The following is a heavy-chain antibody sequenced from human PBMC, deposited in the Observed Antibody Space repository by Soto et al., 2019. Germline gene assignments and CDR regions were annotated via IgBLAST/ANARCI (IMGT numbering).Heavy chain of an antibody. CDR2: ISGSGAEI. Sequence: EVQLLESGGGLVQPGGSLRLSCAASGFTFSTYAMSWVRQAPGKGLEWVSAISGSGAEIYYTDSVRGRFAISRDNSIDTLCLQMSHLKTEDTAVYYCAHPRGYGVFDAYDIWGQGTMVTVS. D-gene: IGHD4-17*01. J-gene: IGHJ3*02. CDR1: GFTFSTYA. V-gene: IGHV3-23*01. CDR3: AHPRGYGVFDAYDI.